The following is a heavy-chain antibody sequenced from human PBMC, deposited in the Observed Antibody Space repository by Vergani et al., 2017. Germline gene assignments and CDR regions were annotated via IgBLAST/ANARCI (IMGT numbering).Heavy chain of an antibody. CDR1: GGTFSSYA. CDR3: ARGNRYCSSTSCYFYYYGMDV. V-gene: IGHV1-69*05. J-gene: IGHJ6*02. CDR2: IIPIFGTA. D-gene: IGHD2-2*01. Sequence: QVQLVQSGAEVKKPGSSVKVSCKASGGTFSSYAISWVRQAPGQGLEWMGRIIPIFGTANYAQKFQGRVTMTTDTSTSTAYMELSSLRSEDTAVYYCARGNRYCSSTSCYFYYYGMDVWGQGTTVTVSS.